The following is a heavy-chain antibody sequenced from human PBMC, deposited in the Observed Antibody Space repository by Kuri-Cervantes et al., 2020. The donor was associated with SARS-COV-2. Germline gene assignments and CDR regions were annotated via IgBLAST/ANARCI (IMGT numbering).Heavy chain of an antibody. CDR2: ISSSSSTI. D-gene: IGHD3-16*02. J-gene: IGHJ4*02. V-gene: IGHV3-48*01. CDR1: GFTFSSYS. CDR3: AGQSAYDYVWGSYRLGY. Sequence: GGSLRLSCAASGFTFSSYSMNWVRQAPGKGLEWVSYISSSSSTIYYADSVKGRFTISRDNAKNSLYLQMNSLRAEDTAVYYCAGQSAYDYVWGSYRLGYWGQGTRVTVAS.